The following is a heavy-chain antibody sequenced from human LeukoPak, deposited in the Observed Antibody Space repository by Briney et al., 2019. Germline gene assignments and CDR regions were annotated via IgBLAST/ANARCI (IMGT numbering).Heavy chain of an antibody. V-gene: IGHV3-11*01. Sequence: PGGSLRLSCAASGFTFSDYYMSWIRQAPGKGLQWVSYISSSGSAIYYADSVKGRFTISRDNSKNTLYLQMNSLRAEDTAIYYCATAPNYYDPYYFDYWGQGTLVTVSS. D-gene: IGHD3-22*01. CDR1: GFTFSDYY. CDR3: ATAPNYYDPYYFDY. CDR2: ISSSGSAI. J-gene: IGHJ4*02.